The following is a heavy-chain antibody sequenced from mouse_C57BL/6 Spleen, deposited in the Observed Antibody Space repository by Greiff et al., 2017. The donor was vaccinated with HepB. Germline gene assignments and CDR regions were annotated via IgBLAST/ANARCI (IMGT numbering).Heavy chain of an antibody. CDR1: GFTFSSYG. J-gene: IGHJ4*01. Sequence: EVMLVESGGDLVKPGGSLKLSCAASGFTFSSYGMSWVRQTPDKRLEWVATISSGGSYTYYPASVKGRFTISRDNAKNTLYLQMSSLKSEDTAMYYCAMGDGYSMDYWGQGTSVTVSS. CDR3: AMGDGYSMDY. CDR2: ISSGGSYT. D-gene: IGHD2-3*01. V-gene: IGHV5-6*01.